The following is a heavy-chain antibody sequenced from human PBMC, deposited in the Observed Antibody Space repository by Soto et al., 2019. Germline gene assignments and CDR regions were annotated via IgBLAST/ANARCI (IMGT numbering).Heavy chain of an antibody. CDR1: GFTFSSYW. Sequence: GGSLRLSCAASGFTFSSYWMHWVCQAPGKGLVWVSRINGDGSSTNNADSVKGRFTISRDNAKNTLFLQMNSLRAEDTAVYYCARSYCGSISCSPWDAFDIWGQGTMVTVSS. J-gene: IGHJ3*02. CDR2: INGDGSST. V-gene: IGHV3-74*01. CDR3: ARSYCGSISCSPWDAFDI. D-gene: IGHD2-2*01.